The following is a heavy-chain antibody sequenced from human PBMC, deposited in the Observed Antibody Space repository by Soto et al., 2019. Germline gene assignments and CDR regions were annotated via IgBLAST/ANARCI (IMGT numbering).Heavy chain of an antibody. J-gene: IGHJ3*02. CDR1: GFTFNGYA. CDR3: AKDRSATMIVVVTLGAFDI. Sequence: GSLRLSCAASGFTFNGYAMNWVRQAPGKGLEWVSAISGSGGSTYYADSVKGRFTISRDNSKNTLYLQMNSLRAEDTAVYYCAKDRSATMIVVVTLGAFDIWGQGTMVTVSS. V-gene: IGHV3-23*01. CDR2: ISGSGGST. D-gene: IGHD3-22*01.